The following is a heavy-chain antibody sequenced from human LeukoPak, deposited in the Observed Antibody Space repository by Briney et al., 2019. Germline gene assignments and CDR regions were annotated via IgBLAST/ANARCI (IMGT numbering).Heavy chain of an antibody. CDR3: ARCMGSYSDAFDI. CDR2: IYYSGST. CDR1: GGSISSYY. J-gene: IGHJ3*02. D-gene: IGHD3-10*01. Sequence: PSETLSLTCTVSGGSISSYYWSWIRQPPGKGLEWIGYIYYSGSTNYNPSLKGRVTISVDTSKNQFSLKLSSVTAADTAVYYCARCMGSYSDAFDIWGQGTMVTVSS. V-gene: IGHV4-59*01.